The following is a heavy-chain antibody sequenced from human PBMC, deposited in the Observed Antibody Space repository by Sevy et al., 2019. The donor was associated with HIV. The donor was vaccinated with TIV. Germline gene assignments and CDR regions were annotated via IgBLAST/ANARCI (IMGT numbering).Heavy chain of an antibody. V-gene: IGHV4-59*01. D-gene: IGHD6-6*01. J-gene: IGHJ6*02. CDR1: GGSISSYY. CDR3: ARGGFAYSSSASYYYYGMDV. Sequence: SETLSLTCTVSGGSISSYYWSWIRQPPGKGLEWIGYIYYSGSTNYNPSLKSRVTISVDTSKNQFSLKLGSVTAADTAVYYCARGGFAYSSSASYYYYGMDVWGQGTTVTVSS. CDR2: IYYSGST.